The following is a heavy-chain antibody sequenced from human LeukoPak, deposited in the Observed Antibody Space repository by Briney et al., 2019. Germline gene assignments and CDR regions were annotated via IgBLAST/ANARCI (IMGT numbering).Heavy chain of an antibody. D-gene: IGHD3-3*01. CDR1: GYTFTSYY. CDR2: INPSGGST. CDR3: ARGGITIFGVVIIPAHYYGMDV. Sequence: ASVKVSCKASGYTFTSYYMHWVRQAPGQGLEWMGIINPSGGSTSYAQKFQGRVTMTRDTSTSTVYMELSSLRSEDTAVYYCARGGITIFGVVIIPAHYYGMDVWGQGTTVTVSS. V-gene: IGHV1-46*01. J-gene: IGHJ6*02.